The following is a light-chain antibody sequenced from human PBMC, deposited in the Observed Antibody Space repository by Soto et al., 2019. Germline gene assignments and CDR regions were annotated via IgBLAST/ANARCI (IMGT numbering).Light chain of an antibody. Sequence: QSALTQPASVSGSPGQSITISCTGTSSDVGGYNYVSWYQQHPGKAPKLMIYAVRNRPSGVSNRFSGSKSGNTASLTISGLQAEDEVDYYCSSYTSSSIDYVFGTGTKLTVL. CDR2: AVR. V-gene: IGLV2-14*01. CDR3: SSYTSSSIDYV. CDR1: SSDVGGYNY. J-gene: IGLJ1*01.